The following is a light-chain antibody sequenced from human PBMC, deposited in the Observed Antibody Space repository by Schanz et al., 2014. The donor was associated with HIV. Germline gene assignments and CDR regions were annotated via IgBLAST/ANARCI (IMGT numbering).Light chain of an antibody. Sequence: QSVLTQPPSASGTPGQRVTISCSGSSSNIGSNTVNWYQQLPGTAPKLLIYNSYHRPSGVPDRFSGSGSGTSASLAISGLQSDDEADYYCAAWDDSLNGWVFGGGTKLTVL. CDR1: SSNIGSNT. V-gene: IGLV1-44*01. J-gene: IGLJ3*02. CDR3: AAWDDSLNGWV. CDR2: NSY.